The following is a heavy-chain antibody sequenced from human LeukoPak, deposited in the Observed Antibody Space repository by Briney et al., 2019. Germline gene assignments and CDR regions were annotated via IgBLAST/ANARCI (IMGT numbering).Heavy chain of an antibody. CDR2: IYPGDSDT. J-gene: IGHJ6*02. CDR1: GYIFTSYW. Sequence: GESLKISCKGSGYIFTSYWIAWVRQMPGKGLEWMGIIYPGDSDTRYSPSFQGQVTISADKSISTAYLQWSSLKASDTAMYYCARDGYNLPVDYYYGMDVWGQGTTVTVSS. D-gene: IGHD5-24*01. CDR3: ARDGYNLPVDYYYGMDV. V-gene: IGHV5-51*01.